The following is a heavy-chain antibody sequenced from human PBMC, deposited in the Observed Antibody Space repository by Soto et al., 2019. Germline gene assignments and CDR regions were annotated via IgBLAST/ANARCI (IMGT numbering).Heavy chain of an antibody. CDR2: IYYSGIT. J-gene: IGHJ4*02. CDR3: ARSRSRWWGKHVATLYYFDY. Sequence: TXSLTCTVSGGSIRICGYYCSWIRQHPGKGLEWIGYIYYSGITYYNPSLKSRVTISVDTSKNQFSLKLSSVTAADTAVYYCARSRSRWWGKHVATLYYFDYWGQGTLVTVSS. CDR1: GGSIRICGYY. V-gene: IGHV4-31*02. D-gene: IGHD2-15*01.